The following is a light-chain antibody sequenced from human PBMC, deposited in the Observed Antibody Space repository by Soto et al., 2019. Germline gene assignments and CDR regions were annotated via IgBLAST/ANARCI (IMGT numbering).Light chain of an antibody. CDR1: QSLTNSF. J-gene: IGKJ2*01. Sequence: EILLTQSPGALYLSPGDRATLSCRASQSLTNSFLAWYQQIPGQIPRLLIYGASIRATDIPDRFSGSGSGADFTLTISRLEPEDFATYYCQQYDYYPYTFGQGTKLEIK. V-gene: IGKV3-20*01. CDR2: GAS. CDR3: QQYDYYPYT.